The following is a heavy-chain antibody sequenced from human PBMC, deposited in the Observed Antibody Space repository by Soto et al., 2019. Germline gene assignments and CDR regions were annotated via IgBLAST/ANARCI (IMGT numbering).Heavy chain of an antibody. CDR1: GYSFTNYW. D-gene: IGHD3-10*01. CDR2: IYPGDSDT. J-gene: IGHJ4*02. CDR3: AKSLPYVFGSGITQPFDY. V-gene: IGHV5-51*01. Sequence: GESLKISCKGSGYSFTNYWIVWVRQMPGTGLEWMGIIYPGDSDTRYSPSFRGRVTISADKSISTAYLQWRSLEASDTAIYYCAKSLPYVFGSGITQPFDYWGQGTPVTVSS.